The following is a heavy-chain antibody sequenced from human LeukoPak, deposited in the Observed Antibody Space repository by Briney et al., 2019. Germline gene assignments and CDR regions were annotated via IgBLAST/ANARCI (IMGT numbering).Heavy chain of an antibody. V-gene: IGHV4-31*03. J-gene: IGHJ4*02. Sequence: SETLSLTCTVSGGSISSGGYYWSWIRQHPGKGLEWIGYIYYSGSTYYNPSLKSRATISVDTSKNQFSLKLSSVTAADTAVYYCARARRQLGNFDYWGQGTLVTVSS. CDR3: ARARRQLGNFDY. D-gene: IGHD6-13*01. CDR1: GGSISSGGYY. CDR2: IYYSGST.